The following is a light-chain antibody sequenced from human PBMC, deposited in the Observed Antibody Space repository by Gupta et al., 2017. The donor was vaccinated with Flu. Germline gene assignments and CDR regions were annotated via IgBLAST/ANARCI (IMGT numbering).Light chain of an antibody. Sequence: EIVVTQSPATLSLSPGERATLSCRASQSVSSFLAWYQQKPGQAPRLLIYDASNRATGIPARFSGSGSGTDFTLTISSLEPEDFAVYYCQQRSNWLPYSFGQGTKLEIK. CDR2: DAS. CDR3: QQRSNWLPYS. CDR1: QSVSSF. J-gene: IGKJ2*03. V-gene: IGKV3-11*01.